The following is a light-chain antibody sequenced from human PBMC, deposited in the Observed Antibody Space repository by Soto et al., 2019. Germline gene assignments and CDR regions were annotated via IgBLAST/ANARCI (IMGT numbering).Light chain of an antibody. J-gene: IGKJ1*01. CDR1: QSLNSFY. Sequence: EIVLTQSPGTLSLSPGERATLSCRASQSLNSFYLAWYQQKPGQAPRLLIYGSSNRATGIPDRFSGSGSGTDFTLTISRLDPEDFGVYYCQQYDISPRTFGQGTKVDIK. V-gene: IGKV3-20*01. CDR2: GSS. CDR3: QQYDISPRT.